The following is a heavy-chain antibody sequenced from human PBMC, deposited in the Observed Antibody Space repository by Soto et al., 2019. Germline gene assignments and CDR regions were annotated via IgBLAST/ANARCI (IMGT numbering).Heavy chain of an antibody. CDR2: ISYDGSNK. CDR3: ASPPTDSENVDIVATIGGYFDY. J-gene: IGHJ4*02. CDR1: GFTFSRYA. Sequence: GGSLRLSCAASGFTFSRYAMHWVRQAPGKGLEWVAVISYDGSNKYYADSVKGRFTISRDNSKNTLYLQMNSLRAEDTAVYYCASPPTDSENVDIVATIGGYFDYWGQGTLVTVSS. D-gene: IGHD5-12*01. V-gene: IGHV3-30-3*01.